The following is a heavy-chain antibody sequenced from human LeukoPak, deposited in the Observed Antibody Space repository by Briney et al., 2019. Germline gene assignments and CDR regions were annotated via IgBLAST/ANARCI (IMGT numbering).Heavy chain of an antibody. J-gene: IGHJ4*02. V-gene: IGHV3-7*01. Sequence: GGSLRLSCAASGFTFSSYWMTWVRQAPGQGLEWVANIKEDGSAKCHVDSVKGRFTISRDNAKNSLYLQMNSLRVEDTAVYYCTRDTGCSGGACYSFYDYWGQGTLVTVSS. CDR3: TRDTGCSGGACYSFYDY. D-gene: IGHD2-21*01. CDR2: IKEDGSAK. CDR1: GFTFSSYW.